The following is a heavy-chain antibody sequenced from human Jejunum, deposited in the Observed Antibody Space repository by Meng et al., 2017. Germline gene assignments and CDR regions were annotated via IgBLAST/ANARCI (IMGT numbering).Heavy chain of an antibody. J-gene: IGHJ4*02. CDR3: VRGEFAMLARFDF. V-gene: IGHV4-4*02. Sequence: QVQLQESGPGLGKPSGTLSLTCAVSGGYINKENWWSWVRQSPERGLEWIGEIYNGGNTNYNPSLNRRVTMSVDESTNQMSLKLTSVTAADTAVYYCVRGEFAMLARFDFWGQGILVTVSS. CDR1: GGYINKENW. CDR2: IYNGGNT. D-gene: IGHD2-2*01.